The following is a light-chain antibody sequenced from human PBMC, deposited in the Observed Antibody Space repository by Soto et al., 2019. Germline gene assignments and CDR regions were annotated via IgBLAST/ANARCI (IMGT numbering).Light chain of an antibody. CDR1: QSINSNY. J-gene: IGKJ1*01. CDR3: QHYGSSLWT. CDR2: GAS. V-gene: IGKV3-20*01. Sequence: EIVLTQSPCTLSLSPGERATLSCRASQSINSNYLAWYQQKPGQAPRLLIYGASSSATGIPDRFSGSGSGTDFTLTISRLEPEDFAVYYCQHYGSSLWTFGQGTKVDIK.